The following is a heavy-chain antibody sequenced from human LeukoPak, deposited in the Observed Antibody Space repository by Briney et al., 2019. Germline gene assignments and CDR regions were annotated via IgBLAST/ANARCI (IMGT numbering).Heavy chain of an antibody. D-gene: IGHD2-2*01. Sequence: SETLSLTCSVSGGSISSDGYYWSSIRQRPGKGLEWIGYIYYSGSTYYNPSLKSRVTMSVDTSKNQFSLKLSSVTAAGTAVYYCARTDTSVSFDYWGQGTLVTVSS. CDR1: GGSISSDGYY. J-gene: IGHJ4*02. V-gene: IGHV4-31*03. CDR3: ARTDTSVSFDY. CDR2: IYYSGST.